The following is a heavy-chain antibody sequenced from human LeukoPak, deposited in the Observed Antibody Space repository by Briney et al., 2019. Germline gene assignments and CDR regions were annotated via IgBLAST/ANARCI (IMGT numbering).Heavy chain of an antibody. J-gene: IGHJ5*02. V-gene: IGHV1-69*04. D-gene: IGHD6-13*01. Sequence: GASVKVSCKASGGTFSSYAISWVRQAPGQGLEWMGRIIPIFGIANYAQKFQGRVTITADKSTSTAYMELSSLRSEDTAVYYCARVSGIAAAGWFGPWGQGTLVTVSS. CDR3: ARVSGIAAAGWFGP. CDR1: GGTFSSYA. CDR2: IIPIFGIA.